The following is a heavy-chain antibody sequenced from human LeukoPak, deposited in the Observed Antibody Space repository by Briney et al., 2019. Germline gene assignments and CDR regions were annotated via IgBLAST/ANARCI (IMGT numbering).Heavy chain of an antibody. J-gene: IGHJ3*02. V-gene: IGHV1-18*01. CDR2: ISTSTGDT. CDR3: ARVGELDAFDI. D-gene: IGHD3-10*01. CDR1: GYSFILYG. Sequence: GASVKVSCKTSGYSFILYGISWARQAPGQGPEWMGWISTSTGDTKYTQKFQGRVTMTRDTSISTAYMELSRLRSDDTAVYYCARVGELDAFDIWGQGTMVTVSS.